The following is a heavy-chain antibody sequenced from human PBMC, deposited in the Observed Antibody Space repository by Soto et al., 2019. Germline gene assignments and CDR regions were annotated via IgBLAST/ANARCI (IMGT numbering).Heavy chain of an antibody. CDR2: ISYGGSNK. Sequence: GGSLRLSCAASGFTFSSYAMHWVRQAPGKGLEWVAVISYGGSNKYYADSVKGRFTISRDNSKNTLYLQMNSLRAEDTAVYYCASDCSGGSCFDYWGQGTLVTVSS. D-gene: IGHD2-15*01. J-gene: IGHJ4*02. CDR1: GFTFSSYA. V-gene: IGHV3-30-3*01. CDR3: ASDCSGGSCFDY.